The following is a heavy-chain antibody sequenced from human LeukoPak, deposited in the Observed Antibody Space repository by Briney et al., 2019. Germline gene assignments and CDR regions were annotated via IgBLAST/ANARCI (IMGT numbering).Heavy chain of an antibody. CDR1: GLTFSSFG. J-gene: IGHJ4*02. Sequence: PGGSLRLSCAASGLTFSSFGMHWVRQAPGKGLEWLASISFDGSEIYYGDSLKGRFTISRDNSKNTLFLQMNSMRADDTAVYLCAKDREGRGYNYGTYFDYWGQGTLVTVSS. V-gene: IGHV3-30*18. D-gene: IGHD5-18*01. CDR3: AKDREGRGYNYGTYFDY. CDR2: ISFDGSEI.